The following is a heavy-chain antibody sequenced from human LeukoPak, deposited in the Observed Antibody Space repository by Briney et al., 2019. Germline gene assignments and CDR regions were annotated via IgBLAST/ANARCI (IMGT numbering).Heavy chain of an antibody. D-gene: IGHD3-10*01. CDR1: GFTFSSYS. Sequence: GGSLRLSCAASGFTFSSYSMNWVRQAPGKGLEWVSSISSSSSYIYYADSVKGRFTISRYNAKNSLYLQMNSLRAEDTAVYYCARDMVRGELDYWGQGTLVTVSS. J-gene: IGHJ4*02. CDR3: ARDMVRGELDY. CDR2: ISSSSSYI. V-gene: IGHV3-21*01.